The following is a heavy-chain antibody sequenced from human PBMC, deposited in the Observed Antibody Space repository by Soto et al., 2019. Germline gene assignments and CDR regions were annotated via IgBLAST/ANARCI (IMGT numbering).Heavy chain of an antibody. CDR2: INPSGGST. CDR1: GYTFTSYY. CDR3: ARDRLMVRGVRGDAFDI. V-gene: IGHV1-46*01. D-gene: IGHD3-10*01. Sequence: ASVKVSCKASGYTFTSYYMHWVRQAPGQGLEWMGIINPSGGSTSYAQKFQGRVTMTRDTSTSTVYMELSSLRSEDTAVYYCARDRLMVRGVRGDAFDIWGQGTMVTV. J-gene: IGHJ3*02.